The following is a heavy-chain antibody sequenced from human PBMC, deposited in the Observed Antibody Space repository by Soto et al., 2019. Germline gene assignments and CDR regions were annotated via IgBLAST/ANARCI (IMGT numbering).Heavy chain of an antibody. J-gene: IGHJ4*02. D-gene: IGHD3-22*01. CDR2: IIPIFGTA. CDR1: GGTFSSYA. CDR3: AREVYYYDSSGYYYFDY. Sequence: QVQLVQSGAEVKKPGSSVKVSCKASGGTFSSYAISWVRQAPGQGLEWMGGIIPIFGTANYAQKFQGRLTITGDESTSTGYMELSSLRSEDTAVYYCAREVYYYDSSGYYYFDYWGQGTLGTVSS. V-gene: IGHV1-69*01.